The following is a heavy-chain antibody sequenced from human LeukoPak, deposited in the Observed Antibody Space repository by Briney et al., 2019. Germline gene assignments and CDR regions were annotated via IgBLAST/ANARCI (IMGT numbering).Heavy chain of an antibody. CDR1: GFTFRHYY. CDR2: IREDGSDD. J-gene: IGHJ4*02. CDR3: ARGDGYYFGF. V-gene: IGHV3-7*03. Sequence: GGSLRLSCAASGFTFRHYYMNWVRLAPGKGLAWVANIREDGSDDTYEASVKGRFAISRDNARNSLFLQMNSLRAEDTAVYYCARGDGYYFGFWGQGTPVTVSS.